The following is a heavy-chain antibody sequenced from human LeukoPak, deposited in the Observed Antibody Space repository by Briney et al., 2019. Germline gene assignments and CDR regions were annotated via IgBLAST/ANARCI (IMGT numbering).Heavy chain of an antibody. V-gene: IGHV3-48*03. J-gene: IGHJ4*02. CDR3: TRGDTTVVYYFDY. D-gene: IGHD4-23*01. Sequence: GGSLRLSCAASGFTFSSYEMNWVRQAPGKGLEWVSYISSSGSTIYYADSVKGRFTISRDNAKNSLYLQMNSLRAEDTAVYYCTRGDTTVVYYFDYWGQGTLVTVSS. CDR2: ISSSGSTI. CDR1: GFTFSSYE.